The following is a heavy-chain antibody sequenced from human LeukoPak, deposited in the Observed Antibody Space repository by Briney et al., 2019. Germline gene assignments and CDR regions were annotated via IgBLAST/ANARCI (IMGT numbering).Heavy chain of an antibody. Sequence: SGGSLRLSCAASGFTFSSYSMNWVRQAPGKGLEWVSSISSSSSYIYYADSVKGRFTISRDNSKNTLFLQLNSLRAEDTALYYCVKGPDPFSTTFGVRLVHWGQGTLVAVSS. V-gene: IGHV3-21*04. CDR3: VKGPDPFSTTFGVRLVH. CDR1: GFTFSSYS. CDR2: ISSSSSYI. D-gene: IGHD3-3*01. J-gene: IGHJ5*02.